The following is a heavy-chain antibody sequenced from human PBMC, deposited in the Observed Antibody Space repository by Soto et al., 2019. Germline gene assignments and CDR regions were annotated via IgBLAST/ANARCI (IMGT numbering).Heavy chain of an antibody. CDR3: ARRYGGNYDY. J-gene: IGHJ4*02. Sequence: SETLSLTCTVSGGSISSYYWSWIRQPPGKGLEWIGYIYYSGSTNYNPSLKSRVTISVDTSKNQFSLKLSSVTAADTAVYYCARRYGGNYDYWGQGTQVTVSS. D-gene: IGHD3-16*01. V-gene: IGHV4-59*01. CDR2: IYYSGST. CDR1: GGSISSYY.